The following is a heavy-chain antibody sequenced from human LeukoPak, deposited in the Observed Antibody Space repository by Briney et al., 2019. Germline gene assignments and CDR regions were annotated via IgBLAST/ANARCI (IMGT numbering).Heavy chain of an antibody. J-gene: IGHJ4*02. CDR3: ASAHGGSGYDRPFDY. Sequence: PGGSLRLSCTASRFYFSTYDMNWVRQVPGKGLEWVSSIDSSGSTTYYAGSVQGRFTISRDNAKNSLYLQMKSLRVEDTAFYYCASAHGGSGYDRPFDYWGQGTLVTVSS. CDR1: RFYFSTYD. CDR2: IDSSGSTT. D-gene: IGHD5-12*01. V-gene: IGHV3-48*03.